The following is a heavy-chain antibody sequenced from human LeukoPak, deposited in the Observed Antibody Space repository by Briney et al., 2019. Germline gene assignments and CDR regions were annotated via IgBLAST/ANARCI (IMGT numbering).Heavy chain of an antibody. D-gene: IGHD6-13*01. V-gene: IGHV4-59*02. CDR3: AKVGLDYSSSWYEDNWFDP. CDR2: GHHSESS. CDR1: GDSVTSTY. J-gene: IGHJ5*02. Sequence: SETLSLTCSVSGDSVTSTYWSWIRQPPGKGLEWIAYGHHSESSNYNPSFRSRVTIPVDTSRNQFSLRLTSVTAADTAVYYCAKVGLDYSSSWYEDNWFDPWGQGTLVTVSS.